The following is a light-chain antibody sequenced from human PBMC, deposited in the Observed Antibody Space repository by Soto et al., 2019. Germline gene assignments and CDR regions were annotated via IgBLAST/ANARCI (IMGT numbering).Light chain of an antibody. CDR2: GAS. CDR1: QSLNSGY. Sequence: IVLTQSPGTLSLSPGEGASVSCRASQSLNSGYLAWYQQKPGQAPRLLIYGASSRATGIPDRFSGSRSGTNFPLTISRMEPEDFAVYFCQQSGSAPYTFGQGTKLEIK. V-gene: IGKV3-20*01. CDR3: QQSGSAPYT. J-gene: IGKJ2*01.